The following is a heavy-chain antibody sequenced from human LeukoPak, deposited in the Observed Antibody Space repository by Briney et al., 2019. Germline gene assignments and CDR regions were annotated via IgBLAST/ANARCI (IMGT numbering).Heavy chain of an antibody. J-gene: IGHJ4*02. V-gene: IGHV3-30*18. Sequence: PGGSLRLSCAASGFTFSQYAMHWVRQAPGKGLEWVSVMSYDGFVQYYADSVTGRFTISRDNSKNTLYLQMNSLRPDDTAFYYCAKVTVTVVTTSKLDSWGQGTLVTVSS. CDR2: MSYDGFVQ. D-gene: IGHD4-23*01. CDR3: AKVTVTVVTTSKLDS. CDR1: GFTFSQYA.